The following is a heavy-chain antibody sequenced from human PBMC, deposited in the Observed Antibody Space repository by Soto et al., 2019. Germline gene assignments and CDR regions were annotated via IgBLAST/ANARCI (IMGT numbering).Heavy chain of an antibody. J-gene: IGHJ3*02. CDR3: ARLGYQKHLHAGLDM. Sequence: ASVKVSCKASGYTFTDFFIHWVRQVPGQGLEWMGWINSNSGATEYAQNRVTMTRDTSISTVYLQLSRLTFDDTAVYYCARLGYQKHLHAGLDMWG. CDR1: GYTFTDFF. V-gene: IGHV1-2*02. CDR2: INSNSGAT. D-gene: IGHD6-13*01.